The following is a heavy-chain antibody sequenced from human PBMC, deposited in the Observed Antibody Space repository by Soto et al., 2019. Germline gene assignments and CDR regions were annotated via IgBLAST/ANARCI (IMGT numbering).Heavy chain of an antibody. V-gene: IGHV1-8*01. Sequence: ASVKVSCKTSGYNFTNFDINWVRQAPGRGLVWMGWMNPSSGETGSAQNFQGRVTMTRDISTRTFFMQLTSLRSGDTAIYYCARLAEYCNGIKCYSNFDFWGRGAQVTVSS. CDR1: GYNFTNFD. J-gene: IGHJ4*01. CDR2: MNPSSGET. D-gene: IGHD2-15*01. CDR3: ARLAEYCNGIKCYSNFDF.